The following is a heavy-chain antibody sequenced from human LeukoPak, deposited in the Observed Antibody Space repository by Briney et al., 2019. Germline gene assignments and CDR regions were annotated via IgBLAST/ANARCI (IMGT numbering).Heavy chain of an antibody. CDR2: INHSGST. J-gene: IGHJ2*01. CDR3: ARVGYSGSYRRGYFDL. D-gene: IGHD1-26*01. CDR1: GGSFSGYY. Sequence: SETLSLTGAVYGGSFSGYYWSWIRQPPGKGLEWIGEINHSGSTNYNPSLKSRVTISVDTSKNQFSLKLSSVTAADTAVYYCARVGYSGSYRRGYFDLWGRGTLVTVSS. V-gene: IGHV4-34*01.